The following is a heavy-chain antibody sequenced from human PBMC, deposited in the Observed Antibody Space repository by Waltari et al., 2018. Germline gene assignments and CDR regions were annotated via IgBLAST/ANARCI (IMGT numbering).Heavy chain of an antibody. CDR1: GFAIISTW. V-gene: IGHV3-74*01. Sequence: VQLVESGGGLVQPGGPLRPSSAPPGFAIISTWMHWVRQAPGKGLVWVSRISTDGRITNYADSVKGRFTISRDNAKNTLYLQMNSLRDEDTATFYCVRSRDDAVNAFDIWGQGTMVTVSS. CDR2: ISTDGRIT. CDR3: VRSRDDAVNAFDI. D-gene: IGHD4-17*01. J-gene: IGHJ3*02.